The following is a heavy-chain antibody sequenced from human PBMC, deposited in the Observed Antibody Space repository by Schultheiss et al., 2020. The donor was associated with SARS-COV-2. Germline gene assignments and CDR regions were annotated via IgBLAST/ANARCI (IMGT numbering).Heavy chain of an antibody. CDR2: ISGSGGST. Sequence: GESLKISCAASGFTFSSYGMHWVRQAPGKGLEWVSAISGSGGSTYYADSVKGRFTISRDNSKNTLYLQMNSLRAEDTAVYYCAKAGLYCSSTSCQGLWGQGTLVTVSS. V-gene: IGHV3-23*01. J-gene: IGHJ4*02. CDR3: AKAGLYCSSTSCQGL. D-gene: IGHD2-2*01. CDR1: GFTFSSYG.